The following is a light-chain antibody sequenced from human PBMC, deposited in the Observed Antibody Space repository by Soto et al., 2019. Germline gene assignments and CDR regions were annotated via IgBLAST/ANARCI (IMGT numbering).Light chain of an antibody. J-gene: IGKJ5*01. Sequence: DIVMTQSPLSLPVTPGEPASISCRSSQSVNSNYLAWYQQHPGQPPRVIIYGISTRATGIPARFSGSGSGTEFSLTISSLQSEDVAVYYCQQYSKWPITLGQGTRLEIK. CDR2: GIS. CDR1: QSVNSN. V-gene: IGKV3-15*01. CDR3: QQYSKWPIT.